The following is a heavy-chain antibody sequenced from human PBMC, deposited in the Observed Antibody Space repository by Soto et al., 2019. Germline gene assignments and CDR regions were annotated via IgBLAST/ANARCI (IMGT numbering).Heavy chain of an antibody. CDR2: IIPILGIA. CDR1: GGTFSSYT. D-gene: IGHD6-19*01. Sequence: QVQLVQSGAEVKKPGSSVKVSCKASGGTFSSYTISWVRQAPGQGLEWMGRIIPILGIANYAQKIQGRVTXTXDXXTSTAYVELSSLRSEDTALYYCARGASIAVPSQDYWGQGTLVTVSS. CDR3: ARGASIAVPSQDY. V-gene: IGHV1-69*02. J-gene: IGHJ4*02.